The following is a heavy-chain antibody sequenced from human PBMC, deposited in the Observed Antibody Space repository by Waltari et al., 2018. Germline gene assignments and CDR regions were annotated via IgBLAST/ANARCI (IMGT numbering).Heavy chain of an antibody. CDR2: INHSGST. D-gene: IGHD6-13*01. Sequence: QVQLQQWGAGLLKPSETLSLTCAVYGGSFSGYYWSWIRQPPGKGLEWIGEINHSGSTNYNPSLKSRVTISVDTSKNQFSLKLSSVTAADTAVYYCARELQQQPPGLDYWGQGTLVTVSS. V-gene: IGHV4-34*01. J-gene: IGHJ4*02. CDR1: GGSFSGYY. CDR3: ARELQQQPPGLDY.